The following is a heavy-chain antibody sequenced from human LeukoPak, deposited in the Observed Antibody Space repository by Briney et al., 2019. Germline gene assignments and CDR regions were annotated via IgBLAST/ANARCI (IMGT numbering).Heavy chain of an antibody. J-gene: IGHJ6*03. CDR3: ACGIVVVPADSPYYYYYYMDV. Sequence: SVKVSCKASGGTFSSYAISWVRQAPGQGLEWMGGIIPTFGTANYAQKFQGRVTITADESTSTAYMELSSLRSEDTAVYYCACGIVVVPADSPYYYYYYMDVWGKGTTVTVSS. V-gene: IGHV1-69*01. CDR2: IIPTFGTA. D-gene: IGHD2-2*01. CDR1: GGTFSSYA.